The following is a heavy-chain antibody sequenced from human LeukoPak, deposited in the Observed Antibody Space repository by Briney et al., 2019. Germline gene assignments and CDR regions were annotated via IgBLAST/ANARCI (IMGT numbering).Heavy chain of an antibody. CDR2: IYYSGST. D-gene: IGHD6-19*01. CDR3: ARQIGGPYSSGQGAFDI. V-gene: IGHV4-59*08. J-gene: IGHJ3*02. Sequence: SETLSLTCTVSGGSISSYYWSWIRQPPGKGLEWIGYIYYSGSTNYNPSLKSRVTISVDTSKNQFSLKLSSVTAADTAVYYCARQIGGPYSSGQGAFDIWGQGTMVTVSS. CDR1: GGSISSYY.